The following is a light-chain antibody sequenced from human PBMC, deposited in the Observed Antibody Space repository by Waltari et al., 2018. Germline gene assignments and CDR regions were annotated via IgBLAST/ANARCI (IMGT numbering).Light chain of an antibody. CDR3: QQRADWPLT. V-gene: IGKV3-11*01. CDR1: QSVTRY. CDR2: DTS. Sequence: EIVLTQSPGTLSLSPGERATLSCRASQSVTRYLAWYQQKPGLAPRPLIYDTSNRATGIPARFIGMGSGTDFSLTITSLESEDFAVYYCQQRADWPLTFGGGTKVEIK. J-gene: IGKJ4*01.